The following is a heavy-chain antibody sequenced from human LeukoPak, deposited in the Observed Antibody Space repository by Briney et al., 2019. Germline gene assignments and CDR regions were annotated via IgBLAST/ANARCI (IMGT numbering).Heavy chain of an antibody. D-gene: IGHD2-15*01. J-gene: IGHJ4*02. CDR3: ARDYLRFCGGGSCYSAGY. V-gene: IGHV3-7*01. Sequence: QSGGSLRLSCAASGFTFSSYWMSWVRQAPGKGLEWVANIKQDGSEKYYVDSVRGRFTISRDNAKNSLYLQMNSLRVEDTAVYYCARDYLRFCGGGSCYSAGYWGQGTLVTVSS. CDR2: IKQDGSEK. CDR1: GFTFSSYW.